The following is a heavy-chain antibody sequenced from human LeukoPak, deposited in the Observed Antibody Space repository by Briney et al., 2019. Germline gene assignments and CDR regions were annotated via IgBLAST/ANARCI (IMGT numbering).Heavy chain of an antibody. D-gene: IGHD3-10*01. CDR1: SSRVSSDY. CDR3: ARLPSGDY. V-gene: IGHV3-66*04. Sequence: WGYLTRYCVTSSSRVSSDYITWVRHIPGKGLEWVSIIYSGGSTYYADSVKGRFTISRDISKNTLYLQMNSLRAEDTAVYYCARLPSGDYWGQGTLVTVSS. CDR2: IYSGGST. J-gene: IGHJ4*02.